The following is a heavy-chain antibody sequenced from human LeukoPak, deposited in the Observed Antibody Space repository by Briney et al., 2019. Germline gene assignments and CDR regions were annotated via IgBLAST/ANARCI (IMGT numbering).Heavy chain of an antibody. V-gene: IGHV3-74*03. CDR3: ARGHCSSTSCYYYYGMDV. Sequence: GGSLRLSCAASGFTFSSYWMHWVRQAPGKGLVWVSRINSDGSSTTYADSVKGRFTISRDNAQNTLYLQMNSLRDEDTAVYYCARGHCSSTSCYYYYGMDVWGQGTTVTVSS. D-gene: IGHD2-2*01. CDR2: INSDGSST. J-gene: IGHJ6*02. CDR1: GFTFSSYW.